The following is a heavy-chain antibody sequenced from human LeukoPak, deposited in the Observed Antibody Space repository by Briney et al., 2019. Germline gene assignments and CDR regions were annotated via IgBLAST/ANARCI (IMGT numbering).Heavy chain of an antibody. D-gene: IGHD6-19*01. CDR2: ISYDGSNK. J-gene: IGHJ4*02. V-gene: IGHV3-30*18. CDR1: GFTFSSYG. CDR3: AKSKHSSGWYYFDY. Sequence: GKSLGLSCAASGFTFSSYGMHWVRQAPGKGLVWVTVISYDGSNKYYAGSVKGRFTISRDNSKNTLYLQMNSLRAGDTAVYYCAKSKHSSGWYYFDYWGQGTLVTVSS.